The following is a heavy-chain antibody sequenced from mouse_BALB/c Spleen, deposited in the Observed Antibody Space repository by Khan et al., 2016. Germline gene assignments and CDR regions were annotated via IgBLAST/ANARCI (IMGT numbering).Heavy chain of an antibody. V-gene: IGHV2-9*02. CDR2: IWAGGST. CDR3: ARDINTVVADYAMDY. J-gene: IGHJ4*01. Sequence: QVQLQQSGPGLVAPSQSLSITCTVSGFSLTSFGVHWVRQPPGKGLEWLGVIWAGGSTNYNSALMSRLSINKDNSKSQVFLSMNSLQTDDTAIYFCARDINTVVADYAMDYWGQGTSVTVSS. D-gene: IGHD1-1*01. CDR1: GFSLTSFG.